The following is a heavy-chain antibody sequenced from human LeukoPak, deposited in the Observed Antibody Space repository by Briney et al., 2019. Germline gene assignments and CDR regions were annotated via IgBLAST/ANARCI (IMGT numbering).Heavy chain of an antibody. CDR2: IRYDGGNK. Sequence: GGSLRLSCAASGFTFSSYGMHWVRQAPGKGLEWVAFIRYDGGNKYYADSVKGRFTISRDNSKNTLYLQMNSLRAEDTAVYYCAKPPAYCGGDCYSTDGYYFDYWGQGTLVTVSS. V-gene: IGHV3-30*02. J-gene: IGHJ4*02. CDR3: AKPPAYCGGDCYSTDGYYFDY. CDR1: GFTFSSYG. D-gene: IGHD2-21*02.